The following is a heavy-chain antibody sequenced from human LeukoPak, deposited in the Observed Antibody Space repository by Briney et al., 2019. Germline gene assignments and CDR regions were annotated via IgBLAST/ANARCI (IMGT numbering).Heavy chain of an antibody. CDR1: GDTFSSYA. Sequence: GAAVKVSCTASGDTFSSYAISWVRPAPGQGLGWMGGIIPIFGTANYAQKFQGRVTITADESTSTAYMELSSLRSEDTAVYYCARPDEDRGYSYGYNYWGQGTLVTVSS. V-gene: IGHV1-69*13. J-gene: IGHJ4*02. CDR3: ARPDEDRGYSYGYNY. CDR2: IIPIFGTA. D-gene: IGHD5-18*01.